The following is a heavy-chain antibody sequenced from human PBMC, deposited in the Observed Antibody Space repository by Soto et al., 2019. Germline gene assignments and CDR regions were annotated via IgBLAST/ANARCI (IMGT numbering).Heavy chain of an antibody. Sequence: QVQLVQSGAEVKKPGASVKVSCKASGYTFSSYGISWVRQAPGQGLEWMGWISSYNGNTNYAQNLQGRVTMTTDTSTSTAYMEVRSLRSDDTAVYFCAKTVADYXGSXXRAPNYYYYGMDVWGQGTTVTVSS. CDR1: GYTFSSYG. CDR3: AKTVADYXGSXXRAPNYYYYGMDV. CDR2: ISSYNGNT. J-gene: IGHJ6*02. V-gene: IGHV1-18*01. D-gene: IGHD3-10*01.